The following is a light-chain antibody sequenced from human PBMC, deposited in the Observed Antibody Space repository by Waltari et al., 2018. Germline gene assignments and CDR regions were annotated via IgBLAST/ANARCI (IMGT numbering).Light chain of an antibody. J-gene: IGKJ1*01. CDR1: QSVSSN. CDR3: QHST. CDR2: VAS. V-gene: IGKV3-15*01. Sequence: EIVMTQSPATLSVSPGERATLSCRASQSVSSNLDWYQQKPGQAPRLLIYVASTRATGIPARFSGSGSGTEFTLTISSMQSEDFAVYYCQHSTFGQGTKVEIK.